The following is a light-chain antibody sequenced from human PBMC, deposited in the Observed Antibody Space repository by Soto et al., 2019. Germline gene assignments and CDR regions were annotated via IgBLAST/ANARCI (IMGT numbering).Light chain of an antibody. CDR1: SGHSSYA. CDR3: QTWGTGIAV. Sequence: QSVLTQSPSASASLEASVKLTCTLSSGHSSYAIAWHQQQPEKGPRYLMKVNRDGSHNKGDGIPDRFSGSSSGAERYLTISSLQSEDEADYYCQTWGTGIAVFGGGTQLTVL. CDR2: VNRDGSH. V-gene: IGLV4-69*01. J-gene: IGLJ7*01.